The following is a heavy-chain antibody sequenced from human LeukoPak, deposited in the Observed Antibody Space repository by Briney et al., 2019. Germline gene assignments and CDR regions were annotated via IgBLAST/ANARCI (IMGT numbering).Heavy chain of an antibody. V-gene: IGHV6-1*01. D-gene: IGHD2-2*01. J-gene: IGHJ5*02. Sequence: SQTLSLTCAIPGDSVSSNSVTWNWIRQSPSRGLEWLGRTYYRSAWYNDYAVSVRGRITVNPDTSKNQFSLHLNSVTPEDTAVYYCARRLTQYDCFDPWGQGILVTVSS. CDR3: ARRLTQYDCFDP. CDR1: GDSVSSNSVT. CDR2: TYYRSAWYN.